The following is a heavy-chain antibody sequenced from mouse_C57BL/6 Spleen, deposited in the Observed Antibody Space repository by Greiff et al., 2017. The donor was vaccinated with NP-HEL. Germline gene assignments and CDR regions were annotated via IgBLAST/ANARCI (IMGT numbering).Heavy chain of an antibody. CDR3: ARGDDYDDYAMDY. CDR1: GYSITSGYY. Sequence: EVQLQQSGPGLVKPSQSLSLTCSVTGYSITSGYYWNWIRQFPGNKLEWMGYISYDGSNNYNPSLKNRISITRDTSKNQFFLKLNSVTTEDTATYYCARGDDYDDYAMDYWGQRTSVTVSS. D-gene: IGHD2-4*01. V-gene: IGHV3-6*01. J-gene: IGHJ4*01. CDR2: ISYDGSN.